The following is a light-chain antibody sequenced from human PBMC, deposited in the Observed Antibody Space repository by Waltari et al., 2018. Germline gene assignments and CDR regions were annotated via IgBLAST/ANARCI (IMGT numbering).Light chain of an antibody. J-gene: IGLJ2*01. CDR3: SSYMDTTALEL. CDR1: SSDIGSYNY. CDR2: DVT. Sequence: QSALTQPASVSGSPGQSITISCTGPSSDIGSYNYVSWYQQHPGKAPKLIIFDVTNRPSGVSNRFAGSKSGNTASLIISGLQGEDEADYYCSSYMDTTALELFGGGTSLTVL. V-gene: IGLV2-14*03.